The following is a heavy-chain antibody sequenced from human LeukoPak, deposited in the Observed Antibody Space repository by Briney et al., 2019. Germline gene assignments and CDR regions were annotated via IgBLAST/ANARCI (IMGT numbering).Heavy chain of an antibody. CDR3: ASFDSSGWYGGRDDAFDI. Sequence: ASVKVSCKASGYTFTGYYMHWVRQAPGQGLEWMGIINPSGGSTSYAQKFQGRVAMTRDTSTSTVYMELSSLRSEDTAVYYCASFDSSGWYGGRDDAFDIWGQGTMVTVSS. J-gene: IGHJ3*02. CDR1: GYTFTGYY. D-gene: IGHD6-19*01. CDR2: INPSGGST. V-gene: IGHV1-46*01.